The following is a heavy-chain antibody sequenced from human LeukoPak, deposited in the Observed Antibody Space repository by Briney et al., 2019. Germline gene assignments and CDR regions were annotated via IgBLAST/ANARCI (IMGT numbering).Heavy chain of an antibody. J-gene: IGHJ5*02. D-gene: IGHD3-22*01. CDR1: GGSISSGSYY. Sequence: SQTLSLTCTVSGGSISSGSYYWSWIRQPAGKGLEWIGRIYTSGSTNYNPSLKSRVTISVDTSKNQFSLKLSSVTAADTAVYYCARIPGYYDSSGHPWGQGTLVTVSS. CDR3: ARIPGYYDSSGHP. V-gene: IGHV4-61*02. CDR2: IYTSGST.